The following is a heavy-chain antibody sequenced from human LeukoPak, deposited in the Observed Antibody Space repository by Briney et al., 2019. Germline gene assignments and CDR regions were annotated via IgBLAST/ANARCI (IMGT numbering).Heavy chain of an antibody. CDR3: VKDRMDLVVVTDVYDAFEI. J-gene: IGHJ3*02. CDR1: GFTFSTYA. CDR2: IGGTGTNT. Sequence: GGSLRLSCAASGFTFSTYAMSWVRQAPGKGLDWVSTIGGTGTNTYYADSVKGRFTISRDNSKNTLYLQMNSPRDGDTAVYYCVKDRMDLVVVTDVYDAFEIWGQGTRVTVSS. D-gene: IGHD2-2*03. V-gene: IGHV3-23*01.